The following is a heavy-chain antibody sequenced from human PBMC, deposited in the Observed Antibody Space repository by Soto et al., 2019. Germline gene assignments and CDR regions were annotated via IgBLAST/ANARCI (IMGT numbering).Heavy chain of an antibody. CDR1: GYTFTIYG. CDR2: ISVYNGNT. D-gene: IGHD1-26*01. CDR3: ARIVGADRRWFDP. V-gene: IGHV1-18*01. J-gene: IGHJ5*02. Sequence: GASVKVSCKASGYTFTIYGIIWVRQAPGQGLEWMGWISVYNGNTNYAQKLQGRVTMTTDTSTSTVYMELRSLRSDDTAVYYCARIVGADRRWFDPWGQGTLVTVSS.